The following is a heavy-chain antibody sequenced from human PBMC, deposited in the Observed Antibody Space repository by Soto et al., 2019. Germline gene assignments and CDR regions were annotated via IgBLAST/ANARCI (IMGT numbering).Heavy chain of an antibody. D-gene: IGHD6-13*01. J-gene: IGHJ6*02. CDR1: GDSVSSNSAA. CDR3: AREGQQQLVGREKYYYYYGMDV. CDR2: TYYRSKWYN. Sequence: SQTLSLTCAISGDSVSSNSAAWNWIRRSPSRGLEWLGGTYYRSKWYNDYAVSVKSRITINPDTSKNQFSLQLNSVTPEDTAVYYCAREGQQQLVGREKYYYYYGMDVWGQGTTVTVSS. V-gene: IGHV6-1*01.